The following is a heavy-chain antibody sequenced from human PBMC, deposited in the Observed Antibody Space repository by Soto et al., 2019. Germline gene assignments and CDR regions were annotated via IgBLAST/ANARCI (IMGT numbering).Heavy chain of an antibody. CDR3: ARGPSYCGGDCYPPEYYFDY. V-gene: IGHV4-39*07. CDR1: GGSISSSSYF. CDR2: MYHSGST. J-gene: IGHJ4*02. Sequence: PSETLSLTCTVSGGSISSSSYFWGWIRQPPGKGLEWIGYMYHSGSTYYNPSLKSRVTISIDTSKNQFSLKLSSVTAADTAVYYCARGPSYCGGDCYPPEYYFDYWGQGTLVTVSS. D-gene: IGHD2-21*02.